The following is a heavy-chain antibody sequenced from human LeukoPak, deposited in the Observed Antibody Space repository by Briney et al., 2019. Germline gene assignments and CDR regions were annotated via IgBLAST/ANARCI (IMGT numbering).Heavy chain of an antibody. CDR1: GFTFSSYA. V-gene: IGHV3-23*01. CDR2: ISGSGGST. J-gene: IGHJ3*02. Sequence: GGSLRLSCAASGFTFSSYAMSWVRQAPGKGLEWVSAISGSGGSTYYADSVKGRFTISRDNAKNSLYLQMNSLRAEDTAVYYCARGVGKSGAFDIWGQGTMVTVSS. D-gene: IGHD2-8*01. CDR3: ARGVGKSGAFDI.